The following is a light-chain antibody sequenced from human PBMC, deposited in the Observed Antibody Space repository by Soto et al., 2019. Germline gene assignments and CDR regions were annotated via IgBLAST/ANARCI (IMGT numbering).Light chain of an antibody. CDR1: SSNIGADYE. J-gene: IGLJ1*01. CDR3: QSYDSTLKGCV. Sequence: QSELTQPPSVSRAPGQRVTISCTGGSSNIGADYEVHWYQQLPGTAPKLLIYGNTNRPSGVPDRFSGSKSGSSASLAITGLQAEDEAEYYCQSYDSTLKGCVFGTGTKLTVL. CDR2: GNT. V-gene: IGLV1-40*01.